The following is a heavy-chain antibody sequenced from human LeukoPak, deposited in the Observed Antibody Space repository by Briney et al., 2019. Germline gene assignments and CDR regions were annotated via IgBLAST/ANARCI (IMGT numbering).Heavy chain of an antibody. CDR1: GFTFSSYG. Sequence: GGSLRLSCAASGFTFSSYGMHWVRQARGKGREGVAVISYDGSNKYYADSVKGRFTIYSDNSKNPLYLQMNSLRAEDTAVYYCANQEWVDSSGYDYWGQRALVTVCS. V-gene: IGHV3-30*18. J-gene: IGHJ4*02. CDR3: ANQEWVDSSGYDY. CDR2: ISYDGSNK. D-gene: IGHD3-22*01.